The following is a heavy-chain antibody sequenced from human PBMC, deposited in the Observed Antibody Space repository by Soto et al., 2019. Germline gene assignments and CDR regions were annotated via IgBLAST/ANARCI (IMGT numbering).Heavy chain of an antibody. CDR3: ARQAIADSIDMDV. CDR1: GYSFTLYW. Sequence: GESLNLSCKGSGYSFTLYWIGWVRQMPGKSLGWMAIIYPGDYETRYSPTFQGTVNISADKSISTACLQWSSLKASDTAMYYCARQAIADSIDMDVWGQGTTVTVSS. J-gene: IGHJ6*02. D-gene: IGHD2-21*01. V-gene: IGHV5-51*01. CDR2: IYPGDYET.